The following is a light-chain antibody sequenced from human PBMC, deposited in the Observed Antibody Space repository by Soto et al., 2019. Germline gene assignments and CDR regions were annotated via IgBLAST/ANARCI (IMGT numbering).Light chain of an antibody. CDR3: QQYNSYPWT. Sequence: EVVMTQSPATLSVSPGGRATLSCRASQTVNSNLAWYRQKPGQAPRLLIYGASTRATGIPARFSGSGSGTEFTLTISSLQPDDFATFYCQQYNSYPWTFGQGTKVEIK. V-gene: IGKV3-15*01. CDR2: GAS. CDR1: QTVNSN. J-gene: IGKJ1*01.